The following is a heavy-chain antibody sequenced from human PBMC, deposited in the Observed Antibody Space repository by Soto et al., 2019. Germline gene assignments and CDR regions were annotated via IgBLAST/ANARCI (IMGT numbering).Heavy chain of an antibody. D-gene: IGHD2-2*01. CDR3: ARDGFGVVPAAIRFDY. Sequence: QVQLVESGGGVVQPGRSLRLSCATSGFTFSSYAIHWVRQAPGNGLEWVAVISYDGSNKNYADSVKGRFTISRDNSKNTVDLQMNSLRAEDTSLNYCARDGFGVVPAAIRFDYWGQGTLVTVSS. CDR1: GFTFSSYA. CDR2: ISYDGSNK. V-gene: IGHV3-30-3*01. J-gene: IGHJ4*02.